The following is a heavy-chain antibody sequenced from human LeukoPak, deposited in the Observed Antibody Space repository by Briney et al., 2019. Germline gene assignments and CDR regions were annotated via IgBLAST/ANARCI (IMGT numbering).Heavy chain of an antibody. Sequence: GGSLRLSCAASRFTLSTYSMNWVRQAPGKGLEWVSSIDSTSTYIYYADSVKGRFTISRDNAKNSLYLQMDSLRAEDTAVYYCARDSLVGSTTPVFDYWGQGTLVTVSS. D-gene: IGHD1-26*01. J-gene: IGHJ4*02. CDR2: IDSTSTYI. CDR1: RFTLSTYS. V-gene: IGHV3-21*04. CDR3: ARDSLVGSTTPVFDY.